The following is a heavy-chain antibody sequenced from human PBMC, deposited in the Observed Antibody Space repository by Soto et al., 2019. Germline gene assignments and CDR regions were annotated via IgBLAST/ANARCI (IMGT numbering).Heavy chain of an antibody. J-gene: IGHJ6*02. Sequence: QVQLVQSGAEVKKPGSSVKVSWTASGGTFSNYAISWVRQAPGEGLEWMGGIIPMFRTTHYAQKFPDRVTITADESTNTAYMELSSLTSDDTAVYYCTRDSGYVVMEAATESFYNMDVWGQGTTVTVSS. D-gene: IGHD2-15*01. CDR2: IIPMFRTT. V-gene: IGHV1-69*12. CDR1: GGTFSNYA. CDR3: TRDSGYVVMEAATESFYNMDV.